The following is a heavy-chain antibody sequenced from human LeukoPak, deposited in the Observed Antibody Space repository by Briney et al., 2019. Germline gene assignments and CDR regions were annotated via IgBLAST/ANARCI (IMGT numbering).Heavy chain of an antibody. CDR2: ISPDGNID. J-gene: IGHJ4*02. CDR1: GFTFTTFG. V-gene: IGHV3-30*03. Sequence: PGGSLRLSCAASGFTFTTFGIHWVRQAPGKRLEWVAAISPDGNIDYYSDSVKGRFSISRDDSKNMIYLQMNSLRGEDSAVYFCARINNFDDFWGQGTLVTVSS. CDR3: ARINNFDDF. D-gene: IGHD1-1*01.